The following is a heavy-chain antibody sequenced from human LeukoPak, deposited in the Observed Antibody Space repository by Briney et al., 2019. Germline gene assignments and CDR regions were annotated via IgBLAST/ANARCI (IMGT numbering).Heavy chain of an antibody. V-gene: IGHV4-59*01. Sequence: SETLSLTCTVSGGSISSYYWSWIRQPPGKGLEWIGYIYYRGSTNYNPSLKSRVTISVDTSKNQFSLKLSSVTAADTAVYYCAREGTTGTTGIDYRGQGTLVTVSS. D-gene: IGHD1-1*01. CDR3: AREGTTGTTGIDY. J-gene: IGHJ4*02. CDR2: IYYRGST. CDR1: GGSISSYY.